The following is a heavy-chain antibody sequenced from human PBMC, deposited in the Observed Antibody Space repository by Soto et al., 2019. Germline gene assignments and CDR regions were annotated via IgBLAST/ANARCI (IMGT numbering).Heavy chain of an antibody. Sequence: VQLSQSGGGLVQPGGSLRLSCAASGFTFSNFAMRWVRQAPGKGLEWVSDISGSGGSTYYAESVKGRFTISRDNSKNTLFLQMNSLRVEDTAVYYCAKDIVAVGGYETFDFWGQGTMVTVSS. J-gene: IGHJ4*02. D-gene: IGHD5-12*01. CDR3: AKDIVAVGGYETFDF. V-gene: IGHV3-23*01. CDR1: GFTFSNFA. CDR2: ISGSGGST.